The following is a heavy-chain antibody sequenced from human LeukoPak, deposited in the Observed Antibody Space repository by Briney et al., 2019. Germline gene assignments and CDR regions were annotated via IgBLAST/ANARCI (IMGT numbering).Heavy chain of an antibody. D-gene: IGHD6-13*01. J-gene: IGHJ6*03. CDR1: GFTFNSYW. CDR2: INSDGSTT. Sequence: GGSLRLSCAASGFTFNSYWMHWVRQAPGKGLVWVSRINSDGSTTSYAGSVKGRFTISRDNAKNTLYLQMNSLRAEDTAVYYCARGSSSWYYMDVWGKGTTVTVSS. V-gene: IGHV3-74*01. CDR3: ARGSSSWYYMDV.